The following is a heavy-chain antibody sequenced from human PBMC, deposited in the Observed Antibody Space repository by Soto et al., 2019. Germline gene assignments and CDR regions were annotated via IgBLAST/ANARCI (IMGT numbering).Heavy chain of an antibody. D-gene: IGHD3-3*01. Sequence: PGGSLRLSCAASGFTVSDFEMNWVRQAPGKGLEWVSHISSSGNNIYYADSVKGRFTISRDNAKNSLYLQMNSLRAEDTAVYYCASLQKYDFWSGENYHYGVDVWGQGTTVTVSS. CDR2: ISSSGNNI. CDR3: ASLQKYDFWSGENYHYGVDV. CDR1: GFTVSDFE. V-gene: IGHV3-48*03. J-gene: IGHJ6*02.